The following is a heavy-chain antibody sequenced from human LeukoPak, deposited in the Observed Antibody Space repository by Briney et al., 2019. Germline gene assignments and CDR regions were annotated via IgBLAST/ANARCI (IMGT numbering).Heavy chain of an antibody. Sequence: RGSLRLSCAASGFTFRSYGMHWVRQAPGKGPEWVAVIPYDGSYQYYGDSVKGRFSISRDNSKNTLYLQMNSLRPEDTGVYYCAKDHYDSSGYYFGVDNWGQGTLVTVSS. CDR3: AKDHYDSSGYYFGVDN. V-gene: IGHV3-30*18. CDR1: GFTFRSYG. D-gene: IGHD3-22*01. J-gene: IGHJ4*02. CDR2: IPYDGSYQ.